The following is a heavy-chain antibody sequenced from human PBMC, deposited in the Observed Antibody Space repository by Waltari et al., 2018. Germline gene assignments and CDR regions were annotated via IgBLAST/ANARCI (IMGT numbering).Heavy chain of an antibody. D-gene: IGHD2-21*02. Sequence: EEQLVESGGGLIQPGGSLRLPCAASGFPFSSSGLRWVRQAPGKGLEWVSYITNSGATHYADSLRGRFIVSRDNAKSSLYLQMNSLRAEDTALYYCARGYCGGDCSSSARYVDIWGRGTLVSVSS. CDR2: ITNSGAT. CDR1: GFPFSSSG. CDR3: ARGYCGGDCSSSARYVDI. J-gene: IGHJ2*01. V-gene: IGHV3-48*04.